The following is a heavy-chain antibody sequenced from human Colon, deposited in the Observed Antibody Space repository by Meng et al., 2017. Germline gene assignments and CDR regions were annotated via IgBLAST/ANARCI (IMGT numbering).Heavy chain of an antibody. D-gene: IGHD4-17*01. V-gene: IGHV4-4*02. CDR3: ARDTLYGTDY. CDR1: GASISSATW. J-gene: IGHJ4*02. CDR2: MSDSGTT. Sequence: QVQLQESGPGLVKPSGTLSLTCAVSGASISSATWWTWVRQHPGKGLEYIGFMSDSGTTDYNPSLRSRVSISEIGSSKNQFSLTLRSVTAADTATYFCARDTLYGTDYWGQGVLVTVSS.